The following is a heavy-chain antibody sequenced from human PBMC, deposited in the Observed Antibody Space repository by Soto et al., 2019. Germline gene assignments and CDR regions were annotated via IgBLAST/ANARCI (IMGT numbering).Heavy chain of an antibody. CDR1: GYTFTGYY. CDR3: ASGDLLSWAY. J-gene: IGHJ4*02. CDR2: INHNSGGT. Sequence: QVQLVQSGAEVKKPGASVKVSCKASGYTFTGYYMHWVRQAPGQGLEWMGWINHNSGGTNHAQRFQGWVTRARAPSTSAAYMGRSRLRSDDTAGYYCASGDLLSWAYWGQGTLVTVSS. V-gene: IGHV1-2*04. D-gene: IGHD1-26*01.